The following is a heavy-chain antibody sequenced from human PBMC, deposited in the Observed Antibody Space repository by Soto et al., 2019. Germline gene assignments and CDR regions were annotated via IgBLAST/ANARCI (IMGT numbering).Heavy chain of an antibody. D-gene: IGHD2-15*01. CDR1: GGSTSSGGYY. CDR2: VYYSGST. Sequence: LSLTCTVSGGSTSSGGYYWSWIRQYPGKGLEWIGFVYYSGSTYYNPFLKSRVIISVDTSKKQFSLKLSSVTAADTAVYYCARDAALKWFDPWGQGTLVTVS. J-gene: IGHJ5*02. V-gene: IGHV4-31*03. CDR3: ARDAALKWFDP.